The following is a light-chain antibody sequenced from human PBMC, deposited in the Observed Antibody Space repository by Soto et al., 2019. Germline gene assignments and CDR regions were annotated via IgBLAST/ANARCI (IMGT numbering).Light chain of an antibody. CDR1: QSVSSSY. CDR3: QQYGGSPRT. CDR2: GAS. Sequence: IVMAPSPSTLSLSPGERANLSCRASQSVSSSYLAWYQQKPGQAPRLLLHGASNRATGIPDRFSGSGSGTDFTLTITRLEPEDFAVYYCQQYGGSPRTFGQGTKVEIK. V-gene: IGKV3-20*01. J-gene: IGKJ1*01.